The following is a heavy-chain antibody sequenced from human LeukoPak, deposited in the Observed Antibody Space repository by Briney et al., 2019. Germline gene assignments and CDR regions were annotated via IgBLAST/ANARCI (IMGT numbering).Heavy chain of an antibody. J-gene: IGHJ4*02. Sequence: GGSLRLSCAASGFTFSSYSMNWVRQAPGKGLEWVSYISSSSGTIYYADSVKGRFTISRDNAKNSLYLQMNSLRAEDTAVYYCARGLRIGPIVSYWGQGTLVTVSS. CDR2: ISSSSGTI. CDR1: GFTFSSYS. D-gene: IGHD2/OR15-2a*01. V-gene: IGHV3-48*01. CDR3: ARGLRIGPIVSY.